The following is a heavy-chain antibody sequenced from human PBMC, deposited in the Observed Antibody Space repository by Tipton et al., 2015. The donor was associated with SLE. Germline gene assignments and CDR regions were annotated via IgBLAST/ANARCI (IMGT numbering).Heavy chain of an antibody. J-gene: IGHJ6*02. V-gene: IGHV4-39*07. CDR2: INHSGST. Sequence: LRLSCTVSGGSISSSSYYWAWIRQPPGKGLEWIGEINHSGSTNYNPSLKSRVTISVDTSKNQFSLKLSSVTAADTAVYYCARRFLEWFGYGMDVWGQGTTVTVSS. CDR1: GGSISSSSYY. CDR3: ARRFLEWFGYGMDV. D-gene: IGHD3-3*01.